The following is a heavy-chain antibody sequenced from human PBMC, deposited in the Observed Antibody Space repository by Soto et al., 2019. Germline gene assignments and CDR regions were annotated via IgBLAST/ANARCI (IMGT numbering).Heavy chain of an antibody. CDR3: ARAYGDDFDI. J-gene: IGHJ3*02. V-gene: IGHV1-2*02. D-gene: IGHD4-17*01. Sequence: ASVKVSCKASGYTFTGYYMHWVRQAPGQGLEWMGWINPNSGGTNYAQEFRGRVTLTRDTSISTAYMELSRLRSDDTALYYCARAYGDDFDIWGQGTMVTVSS. CDR1: GYTFTGYY. CDR2: INPNSGGT.